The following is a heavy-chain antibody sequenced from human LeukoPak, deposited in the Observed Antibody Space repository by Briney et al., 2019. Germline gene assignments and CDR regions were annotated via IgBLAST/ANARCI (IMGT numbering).Heavy chain of an antibody. J-gene: IGHJ6*04. Sequence: PGRSLRLSCAASGFTFSEFGIHWVRQAPGKGLEWPAVISYDGSKKYYGDSVKGRFTNSRDNSKNTLYLQMNSLRAEDTAVYYCARIHSGFDPPYSYYGMDVWGRGTTVTVSS. D-gene: IGHD5-12*01. CDR3: ARIHSGFDPPYSYYGMDV. CDR1: GFTFSEFG. V-gene: IGHV3-30*04. CDR2: ISYDGSKK.